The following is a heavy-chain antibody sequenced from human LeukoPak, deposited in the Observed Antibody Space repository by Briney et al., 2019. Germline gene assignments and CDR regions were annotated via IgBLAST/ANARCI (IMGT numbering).Heavy chain of an antibody. CDR2: IYYSGST. J-gene: IGHJ4*02. CDR1: GGSISSSSYY. V-gene: IGHV4-39*07. CDR3: ARAARSPIAAAANDY. Sequence: PSENLSLTCTVSGGSISSSSYYWGWIRQPPGKGLERIGSIYYSGSTYYNPSLKSRVTISVDTSKNQFSLKLSSVNAADTAVYDCARAARSPIAAAANDYWGQGTLVTVSS. D-gene: IGHD6-13*01.